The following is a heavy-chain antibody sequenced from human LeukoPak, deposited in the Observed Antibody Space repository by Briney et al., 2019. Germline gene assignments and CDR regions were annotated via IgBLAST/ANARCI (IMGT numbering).Heavy chain of an antibody. CDR1: GLTFSNYA. CDR2: LSGSGGAT. Sequence: GGSLRLSCAASGLTFSNYAMTWVRLAPGKGLEWVSSLSGSGGATWYAGSVKGRFTISRDNSKNTLYLRMNSLRAEDTAVYYCAKDRTPYARSGGYYLGAFDIWGHGTLVTVSS. CDR3: AKDRTPYARSGGYYLGAFDI. D-gene: IGHD3-10*01. V-gene: IGHV3-23*01. J-gene: IGHJ3*02.